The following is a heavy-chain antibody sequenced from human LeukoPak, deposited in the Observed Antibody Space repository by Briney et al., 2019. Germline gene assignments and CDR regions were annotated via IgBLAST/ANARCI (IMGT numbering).Heavy chain of an antibody. D-gene: IGHD6-19*01. CDR1: GGSISSGSYY. J-gene: IGHJ5*02. CDR3: ARMYSSGWYWFDP. Sequence: SETLSLTCTVSGGSISSGSYYWSWIRQPAGKGLEWIGRTYTSGSTNYNPSLKSRVTISVDTSKNQFSLKLSSVTAADTAVYYCARMYSSGWYWFDPWGQGTLVTVSS. CDR2: TYTSGST. V-gene: IGHV4-61*02.